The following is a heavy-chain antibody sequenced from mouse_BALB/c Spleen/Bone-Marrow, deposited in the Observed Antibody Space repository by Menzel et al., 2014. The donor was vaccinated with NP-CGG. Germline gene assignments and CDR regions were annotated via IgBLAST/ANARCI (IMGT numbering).Heavy chain of an antibody. CDR3: AITTVVNAMDY. V-gene: IGHV3-1*02. J-gene: IGHJ4*01. D-gene: IGHD1-1*01. CDR2: IHYSGTT. Sequence: EVQGVESGPDLAKPSQSLSLTCTVTGYSITSGYTWHWIRQFPGNTLEWMGYIHYSGTTNYNPSLKSRISITRDTSKNQFFLQLNSVTTEDTATYYCAITTVVNAMDYWGQGTSVTVSS. CDR1: GYSITSGYT.